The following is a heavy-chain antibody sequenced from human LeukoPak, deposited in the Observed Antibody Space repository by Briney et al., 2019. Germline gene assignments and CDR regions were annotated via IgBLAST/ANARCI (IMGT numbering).Heavy chain of an antibody. V-gene: IGHV3-21*01. CDR3: ARLPADY. CDR2: IGTSTNYI. CDR1: GFTFNTYS. J-gene: IGHJ4*02. Sequence: PGGSVRLSCAASGFTFNTYSMTWVRQAPGKGLEWVSSIGTSTNYIYYADSVKGRFTISRDNAKNSLYLQMNSLRAEDTAVYYCARLPADYWGQGTLVTVSS.